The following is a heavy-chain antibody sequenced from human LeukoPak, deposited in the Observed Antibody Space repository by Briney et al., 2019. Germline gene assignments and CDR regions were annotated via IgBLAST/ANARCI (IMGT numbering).Heavy chain of an antibody. D-gene: IGHD3-22*01. V-gene: IGHV1-2*02. J-gene: IGHJ6*03. CDR2: INPNSGGT. CDR3: ARVRYYDSSGYPMRPYYYYMDV. Sequence: ASVKVSCKASGYTFTGYYMHWVRQAPGQGLEWMGWINPNSGGTNYAQKFQGRVTMTRDTSISTAYMELSRLRSDDTAVYYCARVRYYDSSGYPMRPYYYYMDVWGKGTTVTVSS. CDR1: GYTFTGYY.